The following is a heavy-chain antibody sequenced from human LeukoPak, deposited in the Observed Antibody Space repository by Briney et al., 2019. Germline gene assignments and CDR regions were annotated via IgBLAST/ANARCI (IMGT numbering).Heavy chain of an antibody. Sequence: GGSLRLSCAASGFTFSSYSMNWVRQAPGKGLEWVSYISSSSSTIYYADSVKGRFTISRDNAKNSLYLQMNSLRAEDTAVYYCARAATQYCGGDCYLKYWGQGILVTVSS. D-gene: IGHD2-21*02. CDR3: ARAATQYCGGDCYLKY. V-gene: IGHV3-48*01. CDR1: GFTFSSYS. J-gene: IGHJ4*02. CDR2: ISSSSSTI.